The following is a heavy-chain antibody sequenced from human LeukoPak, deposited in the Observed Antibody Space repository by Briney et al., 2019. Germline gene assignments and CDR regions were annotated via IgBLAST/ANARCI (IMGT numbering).Heavy chain of an antibody. D-gene: IGHD6-19*01. CDR3: ARGQWLDYFDY. V-gene: IGHV5-51*01. CDR2: IYPGDSDT. CDR1: GYNFPTYW. J-gene: IGHJ4*02. Sequence: GESLKISCKGSGYNFPTYWIGWVRQMPGKGLEWMGIIYPGDSDTRYSPSFQGQVTISVDKSIRNAYLQWSSLKASDTAMYYCARGQWLDYFDYWGQGTLVTVSS.